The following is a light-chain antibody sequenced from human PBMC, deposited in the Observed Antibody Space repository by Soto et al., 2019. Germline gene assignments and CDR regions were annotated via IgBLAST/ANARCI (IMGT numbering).Light chain of an antibody. CDR3: QQYNNWPHT. CDR2: GAS. CDR1: QSVSNN. Sequence: EIVMTQSPCTLSLSPWERSTLSCRASQSVSNNYLAWYQQKPGQAPRLLIYGASTRATGIPARFRGSGSGTEFTLTISSLQSEDFALYYCQQYNNWPHTFGGGTKVDIK. V-gene: IGKV3D-15*01. J-gene: IGKJ4*01.